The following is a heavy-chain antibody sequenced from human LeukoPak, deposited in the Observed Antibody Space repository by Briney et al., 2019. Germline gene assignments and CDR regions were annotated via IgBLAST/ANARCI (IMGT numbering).Heavy chain of an antibody. D-gene: IGHD2-2*01. V-gene: IGHV1-18*01. Sequence: ASVKGSCKASGYTFTSYGISWVRQAPGQGLEWMGWISAYNGNTNYAQKLQGRVTMTTDTSTSTAYMELKSLRSDDTAVYYCARDPGRLVVVPAARFHAFDIWGQGTMVTVSS. CDR3: ARDPGRLVVVPAARFHAFDI. CDR2: ISAYNGNT. J-gene: IGHJ3*02. CDR1: GYTFTSYG.